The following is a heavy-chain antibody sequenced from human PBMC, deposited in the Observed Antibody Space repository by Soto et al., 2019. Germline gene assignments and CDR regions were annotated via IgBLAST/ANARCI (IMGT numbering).Heavy chain of an antibody. CDR1: GFTFTNYA. CDR3: AKGPTYYFDTTAQFDP. Sequence: QAVGSLRLSCAASGFTFTNYAMSWVRQAPGKGLEWVSAISGSGGSTYYADSVKGRFTISRDNSKNTLYLQVNSLSAEDTAVFFCAKGPTYYFDTTAQFDPWGQGTQVTVSS. CDR2: ISGSGGST. J-gene: IGHJ5*02. D-gene: IGHD3-22*01. V-gene: IGHV3-23*01.